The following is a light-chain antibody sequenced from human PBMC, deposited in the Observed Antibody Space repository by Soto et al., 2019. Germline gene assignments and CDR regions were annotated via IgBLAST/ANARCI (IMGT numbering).Light chain of an antibody. CDR2: GAS. J-gene: IGKJ1*01. V-gene: IGKV3-20*01. CDR1: QSVSSY. Sequence: EIAATHSTDTLSLSPGERATLSCRASQSVSSYLAWYQQKPGQAPRLLIYGASSRATGIPDRFSGSGSGTDFTLTISCLEPEDFAVYYCQQYGSSGTFGQGTKVDI. CDR3: QQYGSSGT.